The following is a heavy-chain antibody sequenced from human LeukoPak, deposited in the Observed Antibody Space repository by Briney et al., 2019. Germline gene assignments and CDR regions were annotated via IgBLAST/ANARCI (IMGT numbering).Heavy chain of an antibody. CDR2: IYHSGST. CDR1: GYSISSGYY. D-gene: IGHD1-26*01. V-gene: IGHV4-38-2*02. CDR3: ARGPSGSLMIDY. Sequence: PSETLSLTCTVSGYSISSGYYWGWIRQPPGKGLEWIGSIYHSGSTYYNPSLKSRVTISVDTSKNQFSLKLSSVTAADTAVYYCARGPSGSLMIDYWGQGTLVTVSS. J-gene: IGHJ4*02.